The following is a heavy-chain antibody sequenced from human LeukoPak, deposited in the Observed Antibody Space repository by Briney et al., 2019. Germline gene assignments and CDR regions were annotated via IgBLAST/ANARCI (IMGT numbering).Heavy chain of an antibody. CDR3: ARDPSNTSGWYQYFDL. Sequence: ASVTVSCKTSGYTFTRHGITWVRQAPGQGLEWMGWISGYNGDTIYAQNVQARVTLTTDTSTNTAYMELRSLRSDDTAVYYCARDPSNTSGWYQYFDLWGRGTLVTVSS. CDR2: ISGYNGDT. J-gene: IGHJ2*01. V-gene: IGHV1-18*01. CDR1: GYTFTRHG. D-gene: IGHD6-19*01.